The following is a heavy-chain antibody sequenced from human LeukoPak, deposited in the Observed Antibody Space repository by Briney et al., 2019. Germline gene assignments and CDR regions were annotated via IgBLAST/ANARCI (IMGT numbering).Heavy chain of an antibody. J-gene: IGHJ4*02. CDR2: IYYSGST. CDR1: GGSISSYY. CDR3: ARTDYDSSGYYFDY. Sequence: SETLSLTCTVSGGSISSYYWSWIRQPPGKGLEWIGYIYYSGSTNYNPSLKSRVTISVDTSKNQFSLKLSSVTAADTAVYYCARTDYDSSGYYFDYWGQGTLVSVSS. D-gene: IGHD3-22*01. V-gene: IGHV4-59*01.